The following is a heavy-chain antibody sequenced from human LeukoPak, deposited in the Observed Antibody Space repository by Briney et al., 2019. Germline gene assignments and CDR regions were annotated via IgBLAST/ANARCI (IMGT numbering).Heavy chain of an antibody. Sequence: SETLSLTCAVYGGSFSGHYWSWIRQPPGKGLEWIGEINHSGSTNYNPSLKSRVTISVDTSKNQFSLKLSSVTAADKAVYYCPRCTKGFRGLYYYDSSGIAPWGQGTLVTVSS. CDR2: INHSGST. CDR3: PRCTKGFRGLYYYDSSGIAP. D-gene: IGHD3-22*01. CDR1: GGSFSGHY. V-gene: IGHV4-34*01. J-gene: IGHJ5*02.